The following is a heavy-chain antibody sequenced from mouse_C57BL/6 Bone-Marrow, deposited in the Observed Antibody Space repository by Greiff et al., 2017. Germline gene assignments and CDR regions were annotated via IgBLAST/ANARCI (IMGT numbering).Heavy chain of an antibody. D-gene: IGHD2-4*01. J-gene: IGHJ4*01. CDR2: ISYSGST. V-gene: IGHV3-8*01. CDR1: GYSITSDY. CDR3: ARFYDYDYYAMDY. Sequence: EVQLQESGPGLAKPSQTLSLTCSFTGYSITSDYWNWIRKFPGNKLEYMGYISYSGSTYYNPSLKSRITITRDTSKNQYYLQLNSVTTEDTATYYCARFYDYDYYAMDYWGQGTSVTVSS.